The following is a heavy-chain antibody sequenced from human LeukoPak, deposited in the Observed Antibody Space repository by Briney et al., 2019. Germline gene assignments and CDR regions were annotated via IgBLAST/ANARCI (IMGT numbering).Heavy chain of an antibody. CDR3: AKVGGYSYGYPFDY. CDR2: ISYDGSNK. Sequence: GGSLRLFCAASGFTFSSYGMHWDRQAPGKGLEWVAVISYDGSNKYYADSVKGRFTISRDNSKNTLYLQMNSLRAEDTAVYYCAKVGGYSYGYPFDYWGQGTLVTVSS. D-gene: IGHD5-18*01. V-gene: IGHV3-30*18. J-gene: IGHJ4*02. CDR1: GFTFSSYG.